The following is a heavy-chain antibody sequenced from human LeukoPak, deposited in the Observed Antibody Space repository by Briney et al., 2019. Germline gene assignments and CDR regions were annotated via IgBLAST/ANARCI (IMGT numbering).Heavy chain of an antibody. CDR1: GYTFTSYY. CDR3: ARGRAVAGPKTGDYYYYGMDV. J-gene: IGHJ6*02. CDR2: INPSGGST. Sequence: ASVKVSCKASGYTFTSYYMHWVRQAPGQGLEWMGIINPSGGSTSYAQKFQGRVTMTRDAFTSTVYMELSSLRSEDTAVYYCARGRAVAGPKTGDYYYYGMDVWGQGTTVTVSS. V-gene: IGHV1-46*01. D-gene: IGHD6-19*01.